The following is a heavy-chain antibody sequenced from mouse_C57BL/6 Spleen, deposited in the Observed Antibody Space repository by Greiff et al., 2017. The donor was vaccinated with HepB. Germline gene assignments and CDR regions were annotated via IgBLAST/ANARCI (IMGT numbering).Heavy chain of an antibody. CDR2: ISSGSSTI. V-gene: IGHV5-17*01. Sequence: EVHLVESGGGLVKPGGSLKLSCAASGFTFSDYGMHWVRQAPEKGLEWVAYISSGSSTIYYADTVKGRFTISRDNAKNTLFLQMTSLRSEDTAMYYCARTYYSNHGDWYFDVWGTGTTVTVSS. J-gene: IGHJ1*03. D-gene: IGHD2-5*01. CDR1: GFTFSDYG. CDR3: ARTYYSNHGDWYFDV.